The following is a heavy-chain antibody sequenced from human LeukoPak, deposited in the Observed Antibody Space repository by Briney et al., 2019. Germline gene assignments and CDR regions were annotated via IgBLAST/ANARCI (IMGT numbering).Heavy chain of an antibody. D-gene: IGHD3-3*01. J-gene: IGHJ3*02. V-gene: IGHV3-20*04. CDR3: ARGYDFWSGSHDAFDI. Sequence: GGSLRLSCAASAFTFDDYGMSWVRHAPGKGMEWVSGINWNGGSTGNADSVKGRFTISRDNAKNSLYLQMNSLRAEDTALYYCARGYDFWSGSHDAFDIWGQGTMVTVSS. CDR2: INWNGGST. CDR1: AFTFDDYG.